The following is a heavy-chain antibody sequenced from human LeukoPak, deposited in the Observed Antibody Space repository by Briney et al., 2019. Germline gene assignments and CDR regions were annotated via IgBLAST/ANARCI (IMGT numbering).Heavy chain of an antibody. CDR2: MNPKTGNT. CDR3: VRARYSSAWFGS. J-gene: IGHJ5*01. Sequence: ASVRVSCKASGYIFDRYDINWVRQATGKGLEWMGWMNPKTGNTGYAQEFQGRVNMTSDTPMTTAYMELSSLKSEDTAVYYCVRARYSSAWFGSWGHGTLVIVSS. D-gene: IGHD6-25*01. CDR1: GYIFDRYD. V-gene: IGHV1-8*01.